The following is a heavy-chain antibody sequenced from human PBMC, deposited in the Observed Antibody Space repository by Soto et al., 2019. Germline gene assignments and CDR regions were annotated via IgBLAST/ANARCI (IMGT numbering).Heavy chain of an antibody. CDR3: ASAPSKPGEPIWDVFDF. Sequence: QVHLQESGPGLVKPSETLSLTCTVSGGSISSYYWNWIRQSAGKGLEWIGRISASGITNYNPSLKSRIIMSIDTSKNQFSLTLSSVTAADPAVYYCASAPSKPGEPIWDVFDFWGQGTMVTVSS. D-gene: IGHD1-26*01. V-gene: IGHV4-4*07. J-gene: IGHJ3*01. CDR2: ISASGIT. CDR1: GGSISSYY.